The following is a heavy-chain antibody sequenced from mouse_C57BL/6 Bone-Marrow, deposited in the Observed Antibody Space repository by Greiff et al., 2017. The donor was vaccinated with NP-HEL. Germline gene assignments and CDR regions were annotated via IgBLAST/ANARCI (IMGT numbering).Heavy chain of an antibody. CDR3: TTGAMDY. Sequence: EVKLMESGAELVRPGASVKLSCTASGFNIKDDSMHWVKQRPEQGLEWIGWIDPENGDTEYASKFQGKATITADTSSNTAYLQLSSLTSEDTAVYYCTTGAMDYWGQGTSVTVSS. CDR1: GFNIKDDS. J-gene: IGHJ4*01. CDR2: IDPENGDT. V-gene: IGHV14-4*01.